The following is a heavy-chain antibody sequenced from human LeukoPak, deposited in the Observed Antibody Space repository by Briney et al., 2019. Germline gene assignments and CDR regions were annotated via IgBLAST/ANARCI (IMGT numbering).Heavy chain of an antibody. CDR2: SNAGNGNT. Sequence: ASVKVSCKASGYTFTSYAMHWVRQAPGQRLEWMGWSNAGNGNTKYSQEFQGRVTITRDTSASTAYMELSSLRSEDMAVYYCARDRRAYYYDSSGYYPNYYFDYCGQGTLVTVSS. V-gene: IGHV1-3*02. CDR3: ARDRRAYYYDSSGYYPNYYFDY. J-gene: IGHJ4*02. CDR1: GYTFTSYA. D-gene: IGHD3-22*01.